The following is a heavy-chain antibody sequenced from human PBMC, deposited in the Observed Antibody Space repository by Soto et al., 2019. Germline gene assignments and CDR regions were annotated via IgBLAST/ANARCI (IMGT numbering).Heavy chain of an antibody. CDR2: INHSGST. J-gene: IGHJ4*02. D-gene: IGHD3-10*01. Sequence: SETLSLTCAVYGGSFSGYYWSWIRQPPGKGLEWIGEINHSGSTNYNPSLKSRVTISVDTSKNQFSLKLSSVTAADTAVYYCARLSELFYGWGQGTLVTVSS. CDR3: ARLSELFYG. CDR1: GGSFSGYY. V-gene: IGHV4-34*01.